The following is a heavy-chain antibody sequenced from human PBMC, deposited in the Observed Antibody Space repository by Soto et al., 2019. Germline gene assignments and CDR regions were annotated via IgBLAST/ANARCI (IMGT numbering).Heavy chain of an antibody. Sequence: QVQLVQSGAEVKKPGASVKVSCKASGYTFSNYVMHWVRQAPGQSLEWMGWINAGNGNTKYSQKFQGRVTFPRDTSASTAYMELTSLTSEDTAVYYCARNWEGIDYWGQGTLVTVSS. D-gene: IGHD7-27*01. J-gene: IGHJ4*02. V-gene: IGHV1-3*01. CDR1: GYTFSNYV. CDR2: INAGNGNT. CDR3: ARNWEGIDY.